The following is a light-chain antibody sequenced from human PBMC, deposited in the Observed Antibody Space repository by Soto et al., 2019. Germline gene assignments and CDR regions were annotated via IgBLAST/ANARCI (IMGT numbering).Light chain of an antibody. CDR2: QVS. CDR3: MQSTHWPYT. Sequence: DVVMTQSPLSLTVTLGQPASISCRSSLSPVYSDGHTYLNWFQQRPGQSPRRLIYQVSNRDSGVPDRFSGSGSGTEFTLKISTVESEDIGGYYCMQSTHWPYTFGQGNKLEIK. CDR1: LSPVYSDGHTY. V-gene: IGKV2-30*01. J-gene: IGKJ2*01.